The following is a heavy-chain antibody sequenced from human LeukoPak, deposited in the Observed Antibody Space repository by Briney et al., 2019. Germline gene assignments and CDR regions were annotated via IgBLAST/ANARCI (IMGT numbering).Heavy chain of an antibody. V-gene: IGHV4-59*01. D-gene: IGHD1-26*01. CDR3: ARIVGATTYAFDI. CDR2: IYYSGST. Sequence: SETLSLTCTVSGGSISSYYWSWIRQPPGKGLEWIGYIYYSGSTNYNPSLKCRVTISVDTSKNQFSLKLSSVTAADTAVYYCARIVGATTYAFDIWGQGTMVTVSS. J-gene: IGHJ3*02. CDR1: GGSISSYY.